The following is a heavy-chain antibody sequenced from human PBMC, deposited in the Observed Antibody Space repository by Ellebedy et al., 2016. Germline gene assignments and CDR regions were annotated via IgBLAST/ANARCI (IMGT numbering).Heavy chain of an antibody. J-gene: IGHJ4*02. CDR2: TYYRSKWYN. D-gene: IGHD3-10*01. Sequence: SETLSLTXAISGDSVSSNSAAWNWIRQSPSRGLEWLGRTYYRSKWYNDYAVSVKSRITINPDTSKNQFSLQLNSVTPEDTAVYYCARTNYGSGTGGFDYWGQGTLVTVSS. CDR3: ARTNYGSGTGGFDY. V-gene: IGHV6-1*01. CDR1: GDSVSSNSAA.